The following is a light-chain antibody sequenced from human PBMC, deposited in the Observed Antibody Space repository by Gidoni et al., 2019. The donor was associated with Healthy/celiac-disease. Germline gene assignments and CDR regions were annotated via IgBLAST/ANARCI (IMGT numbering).Light chain of an antibody. V-gene: IGKV1-5*03. CDR3: QQYNSYST. CDR2: KAS. CDR1: QSISSW. Sequence: DIQMTQSPSTLSASVGDRVTITCRDSQSISSWLAWYQQKPGKAPKLLISKASSLESGVPSRFSGSGSGTEFTLTISSLQPDDFATYYCQQYNSYSTFGGGTKVEIK. J-gene: IGKJ4*01.